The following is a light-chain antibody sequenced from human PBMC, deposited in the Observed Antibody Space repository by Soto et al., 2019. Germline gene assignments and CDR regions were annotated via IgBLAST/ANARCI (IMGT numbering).Light chain of an antibody. Sequence: QAVVTQEPSFSVSPGGTVTLTCGLSSGSVSTSYYLSWSQQTPGQAPRTLIYSTNTRSSGVPDRFSGSILGNKAALTITGAQADDESDYYCVLYMGSGISVFGGGTKLTVL. J-gene: IGLJ2*01. CDR1: SGSVSTSYY. V-gene: IGLV8-61*01. CDR3: VLYMGSGISV. CDR2: STN.